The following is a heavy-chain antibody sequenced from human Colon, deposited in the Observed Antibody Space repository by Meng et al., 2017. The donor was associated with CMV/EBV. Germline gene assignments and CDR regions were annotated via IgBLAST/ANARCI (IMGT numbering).Heavy chain of an antibody. CDR2: LYTGGSA. J-gene: IGHJ4*02. CDR3: VKGDGRPHYYFDY. Sequence: GGSLRLSGAVSGFRVNSIYLSWVRQAPGKGLGWVATLYTGGSAVYTDSVEGRFYISRDTSKNTLYLQMNSLRPEDTAIYYCVKGDGRPHYYFDYWGQGTLVTVSS. CDR1: GFRVNSIY. V-gene: IGHV3-53*01.